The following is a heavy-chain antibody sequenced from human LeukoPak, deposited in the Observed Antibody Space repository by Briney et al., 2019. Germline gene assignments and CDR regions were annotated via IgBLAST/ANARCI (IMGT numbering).Heavy chain of an antibody. D-gene: IGHD4-17*01. J-gene: IGHJ5*02. CDR3: TRDTGTTGEVKFDP. Sequence: SETLSLTCTVSGASIFSYYWNWIRQPPGKGLEWIGYVYHSGSTNYNPSLKSRVTISVDTSKNQFSLKLSSVTAADTAVYYCTRDTGTTGEVKFDPWGQGTLVTVSS. V-gene: IGHV4-59*12. CDR2: VYHSGST. CDR1: GASIFSYY.